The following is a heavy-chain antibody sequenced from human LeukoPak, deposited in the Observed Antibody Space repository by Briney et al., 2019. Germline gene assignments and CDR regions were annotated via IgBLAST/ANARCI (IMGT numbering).Heavy chain of an antibody. J-gene: IGHJ4*02. CDR2: INPNSGGT. D-gene: IGHD3-3*01. V-gene: IGHV1-2*02. CDR3: ARGDTIFDAGSLDY. Sequence: ASVKVSYKASGYTFTVYYMHWVRQAPGHGLEWMGWINPNSGGTNYAQKFQGRVTMTSDTSISTAYMELSRLRSDDTAVYYCARGDTIFDAGSLDYWGQGTLVTVSS. CDR1: GYTFTVYY.